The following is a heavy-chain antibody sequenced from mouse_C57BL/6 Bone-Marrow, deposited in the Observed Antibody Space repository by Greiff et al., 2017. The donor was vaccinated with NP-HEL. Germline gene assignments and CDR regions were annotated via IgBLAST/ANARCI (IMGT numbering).Heavy chain of an antibody. CDR3: ARSAYYYGSSYDWYFDV. Sequence: VQLKESGAELARPGASVKLSCKASGYTFTSYGISWVKQRTGQGLEWIGEIYPRSGNTYYNEKFKGQATLTADKSSSTAYMVLRSLTSEDSAVYFCARSAYYYGSSYDWYFDVWGTGTTVTVSS. J-gene: IGHJ1*03. D-gene: IGHD1-1*01. CDR2: IYPRSGNT. CDR1: GYTFTSYG. V-gene: IGHV1-81*01.